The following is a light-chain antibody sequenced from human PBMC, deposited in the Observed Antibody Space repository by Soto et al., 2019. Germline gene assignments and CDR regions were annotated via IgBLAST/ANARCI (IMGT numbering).Light chain of an antibody. CDR1: QSISSF. CDR2: TAS. J-gene: IGKJ1*01. Sequence: DIQMTQSPSSLSASVGDRVTITCRASQSISSFLNWYEQKPGKAPKLLIYTASNLQSGVPSRFSGDRSGTDFTLNISSLQPAEFATYYCQQSYDTLWTFGQGPKVEI. V-gene: IGKV1-39*01. CDR3: QQSYDTLWT.